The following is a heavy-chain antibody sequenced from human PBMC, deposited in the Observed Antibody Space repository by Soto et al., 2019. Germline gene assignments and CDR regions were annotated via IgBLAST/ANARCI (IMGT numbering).Heavy chain of an antibody. CDR2: VNDSWGS. CDR3: VRQGFGALPGLVDV. D-gene: IGHD3-10*01. Sequence: QVPLQESGPGLVKPSETLSLSCTVSGGSISSYYWSWIRQPPGKGLEWIGYVNDSWGSHYNPSLRRRVAISPDSSKSKFSLKLTSVTAADAAGYYCVRQGFGALPGLVDVWGQGTTVTVSS. J-gene: IGHJ6*02. V-gene: IGHV4-59*08. CDR1: GGSISSYY.